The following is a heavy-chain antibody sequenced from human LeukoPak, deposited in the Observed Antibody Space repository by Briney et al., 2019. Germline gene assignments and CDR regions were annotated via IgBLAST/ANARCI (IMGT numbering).Heavy chain of an antibody. J-gene: IGHJ4*02. V-gene: IGHV4-59*01. D-gene: IGHD6-13*01. CDR3: ARNLIPEQLVLNF. CDR1: GGSIRSNY. Sequence: SETLSLTCTVSGGSIRSNYWSWIRQPPGKGLEWIGYMYYSGSTNYNPSLKSRVTISVDTSKNQFSLNLKSVTPEDTAVYYCARNLIPEQLVLNFWGQGTLVTVSS. CDR2: MYYSGST.